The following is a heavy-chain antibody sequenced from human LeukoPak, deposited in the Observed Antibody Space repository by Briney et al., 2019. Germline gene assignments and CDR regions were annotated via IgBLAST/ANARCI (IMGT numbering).Heavy chain of an antibody. V-gene: IGHV1-2*02. D-gene: IGHD2-2*01. J-gene: IGHJ5*02. CDR3: ASRYCSSTSCPEPTGFDP. CDR2: INPNSGGT. Sequence: ASVKVSFKASGYTFTGYYMHWVRQAPGQGLEWMGWINPNSGGTNYAQKFQGRVTMTRDTSISTAYMELSRLRSDDTAVYYCASRYCSSTSCPEPTGFDPWGQGTLVTVSS. CDR1: GYTFTGYY.